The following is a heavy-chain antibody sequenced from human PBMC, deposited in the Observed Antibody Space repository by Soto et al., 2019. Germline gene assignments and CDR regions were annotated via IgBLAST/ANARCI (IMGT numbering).Heavy chain of an antibody. J-gene: IGHJ4*02. CDR2: IDTDGSTT. V-gene: IGHV3-74*01. Sequence: EVQLVESGGGLVQPGGSLRLSCAASGFSFSDYWMHWVRQAPGKGLVWVSCIDTDGSTTTYADSVKGRFTISRDNVKITLYLQMDRLRAEDTALYYCSRGGGFSGNYLGGQGTLVTVSS. CDR1: GFSFSDYW. D-gene: IGHD1-26*01. CDR3: SRGGGFSGNYL.